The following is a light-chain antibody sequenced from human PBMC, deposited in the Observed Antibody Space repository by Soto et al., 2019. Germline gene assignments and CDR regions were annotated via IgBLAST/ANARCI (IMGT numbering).Light chain of an antibody. CDR3: QQYGSTPLT. CDR1: QSVSSSY. CDR2: GAS. Sequence: TQALFTLALAKGXLPTLSCRTSQSVSSSYLAWYQQKPGQAPRLLIYGASSRATGIPDRFSGSGSGTDFTLTISRLEPEDFAVYYCQQYGSTPLTFGGGTKVDI. J-gene: IGKJ4*01. V-gene: IGKV3-20*01.